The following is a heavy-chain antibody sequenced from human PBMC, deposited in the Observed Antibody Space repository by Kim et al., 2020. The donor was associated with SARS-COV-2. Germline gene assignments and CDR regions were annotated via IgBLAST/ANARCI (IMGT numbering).Heavy chain of an antibody. CDR1: GFTFSSYS. J-gene: IGHJ4*02. Sequence: GGSLRLSCAASGFTFSSYSMNWVRQAPGKGLEWVSSISSSSSYIYYADSVKGRFTISRDNAKNSLYLLMNSLRAEDTAVYYCARVGMDAYCGGDCYSEGYWGQGTLVTVSS. CDR3: ARVGMDAYCGGDCYSEGY. CDR2: ISSSSSYI. D-gene: IGHD2-21*02. V-gene: IGHV3-21*01.